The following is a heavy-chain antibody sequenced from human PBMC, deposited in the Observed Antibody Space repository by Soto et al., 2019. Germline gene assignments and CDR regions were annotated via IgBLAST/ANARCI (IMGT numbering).Heavy chain of an antibody. J-gene: IGHJ4*02. V-gene: IGHV4-34*01. CDR3: ARTYSSSWSPFDY. CDR2: INQSGST. CDR1: GGSFSGYY. D-gene: IGHD6-13*01. Sequence: SETLSLTCTVYGGSFSGYYWSWIRQPPGKGLEWIGEINQSGSTNYNPSLKSRVTISVDTSKNQFSLKLSSVTAADTAVYYCARTYSSSWSPFDYWGQGTLVTVSS.